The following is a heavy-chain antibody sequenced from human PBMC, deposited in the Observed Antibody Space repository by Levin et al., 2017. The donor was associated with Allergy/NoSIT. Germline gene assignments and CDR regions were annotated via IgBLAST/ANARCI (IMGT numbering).Heavy chain of an antibody. CDR3: ARTTMLDY. V-gene: IGHV3-7*01. J-gene: IGHJ4*02. Sequence: GESLKISCAASGFTFSSHWMSWVRQPPGKGLEWVANIKQDGSEKYYVASVKGRFTISRDNAKNSLYLQMNSLRAEDTAVYYCARTTMLDYWGQGTLVTVSS. D-gene: IGHD1-1*01. CDR1: GFTFSSHW. CDR2: IKQDGSEK.